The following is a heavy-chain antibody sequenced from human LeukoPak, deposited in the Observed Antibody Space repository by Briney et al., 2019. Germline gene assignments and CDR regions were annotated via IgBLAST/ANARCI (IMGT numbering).Heavy chain of an antibody. D-gene: IGHD3-22*01. J-gene: IGHJ4*02. V-gene: IGHV1-58*01. CDR2: IVVGSGNT. Sequence: ASVKVSCKASGFTFTSSAVQWVRQARGQRLEWIGWIVVGSGNTNYAQTFQERVTITRDMSTSTAYMELSSLRSEDTAVYYCAASYYDSSGYLYFDYWGQGTLVTVSS. CDR3: AASYYDSSGYLYFDY. CDR1: GFTFTSSA.